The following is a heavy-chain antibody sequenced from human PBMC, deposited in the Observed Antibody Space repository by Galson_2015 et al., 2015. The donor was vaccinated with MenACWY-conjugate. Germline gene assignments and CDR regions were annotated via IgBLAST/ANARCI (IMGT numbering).Heavy chain of an antibody. CDR1: RISFRTYN. CDR3: ARVLSSGWTRQFDY. D-gene: IGHD6-19*01. CDR2: ISSTSTTI. Sequence: SLRLSCAASRISFRTYNMNWVRQAPGKGLEWVSYISSTSTTIYYADSVKGRFTISRDNAKNSLYLQMNGLTTEDTAVYFCARVLSSGWTRQFDYWGQGTLVAVSS. V-gene: IGHV3-48*01. J-gene: IGHJ4*02.